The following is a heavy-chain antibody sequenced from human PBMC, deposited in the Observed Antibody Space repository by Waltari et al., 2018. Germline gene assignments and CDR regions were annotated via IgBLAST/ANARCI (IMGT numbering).Heavy chain of an antibody. CDR2: ISPIFGKE. CDR1: GGTFSSYA. V-gene: IGHV1-69*12. CDR3: AIDLPSVNWFDP. Sequence: QVQLVQSGAEVKKPGSSVKVSCKASGGTFSSYAISWVRQAPGQGLEWMGGISPIFGKENYPQKFQGRVTITADESTSTAYMELSSLRSEDTAVYYCAIDLPSVNWFDPWGQGTLVTVSS. J-gene: IGHJ5*02. D-gene: IGHD3-10*01.